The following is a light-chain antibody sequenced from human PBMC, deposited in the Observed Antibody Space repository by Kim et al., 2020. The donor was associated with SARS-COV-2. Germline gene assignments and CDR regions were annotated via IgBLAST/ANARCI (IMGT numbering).Light chain of an antibody. CDR2: GKN. Sequence: SSELTQDPAVPVALGQTVRITCRGDSLRSYYATWYQQKAGQAPVLVIYGKNNRPSGIPDRFSGSSSGNTASLTITGAQAEDEADYYCKSRGASGNVVFGGGTQLTVL. J-gene: IGLJ2*01. V-gene: IGLV3-19*01. CDR1: SLRSYY. CDR3: KSRGASGNVV.